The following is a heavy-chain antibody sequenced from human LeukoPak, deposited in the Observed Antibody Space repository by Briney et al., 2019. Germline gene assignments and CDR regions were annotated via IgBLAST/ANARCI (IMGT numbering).Heavy chain of an antibody. J-gene: IGHJ6*02. CDR1: GDSISSSGYY. D-gene: IGHD1-1*01. V-gene: IGHV4-39*01. Sequence: SETLSLTCTVSGDSISSSGYYWSWIRQPPGKELEWIASINYGGTTYYNPSLRGRVTTSVDTSKNQFSLRLSSVTPADTAVYFCARVLSQVWNDIHPPYYYYYGMDVWGQGTTVTVSS. CDR2: INYGGTT. CDR3: ARVLSQVWNDIHPPYYYYYGMDV.